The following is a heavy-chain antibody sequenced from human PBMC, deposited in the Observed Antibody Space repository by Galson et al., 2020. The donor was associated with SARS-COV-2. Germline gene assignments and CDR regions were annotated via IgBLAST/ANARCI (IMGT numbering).Heavy chain of an antibody. Sequence: SETLSLTCTVSGGSISSSSYYWGWIRPPPGKGLEWIGSIYYSGSTHYNPSLKSRLTMSVDTSKNQFSLKLSSVTAADTAVYYCARFENSRRDGYNIIDYWGQGTLVTVSS. CDR3: ARFENSRRDGYNIIDY. CDR1: GGSISSSSYY. D-gene: IGHD5-12*01. CDR2: IYYSGST. V-gene: IGHV4-39*01. J-gene: IGHJ4*02.